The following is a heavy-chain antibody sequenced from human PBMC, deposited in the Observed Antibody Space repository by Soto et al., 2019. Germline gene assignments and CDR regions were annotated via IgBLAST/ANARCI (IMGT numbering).Heavy chain of an antibody. J-gene: IGHJ3*02. CDR3: ASRGLRSPFDI. CDR2: IYPGDSNT. Sequence: GESLKISCKGSGFSFTAYWIAWVRQMPGKGLEWMGIIYPGDSNTTYSPSFQGQVTISADKSISTAYLQWSSLKASDTAMYYCASRGLRSPFDIWGQGTMVTVSS. CDR1: GFSFTAYW. D-gene: IGHD4-17*01. V-gene: IGHV5-51*01.